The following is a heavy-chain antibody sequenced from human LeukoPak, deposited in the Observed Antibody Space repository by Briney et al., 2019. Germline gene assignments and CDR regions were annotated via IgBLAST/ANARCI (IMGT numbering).Heavy chain of an antibody. CDR3: TTGGGYRYYYDSSGYNRFLDY. J-gene: IGHJ4*02. V-gene: IGHV3-15*01. CDR2: IKSKTDGGTT. D-gene: IGHD3-22*01. CDR1: GFTFSNAW. Sequence: GGSLRLSCAASGFTFSNAWMSWVRQAPGKGLEWVGRIKSKTDGGTTDYAAPVKGRFTISRDDSKNTLYLQMNSLKTEDTAVYYCTTGGGYRYYYDSSGYNRFLDYWGQGTLVTVSS.